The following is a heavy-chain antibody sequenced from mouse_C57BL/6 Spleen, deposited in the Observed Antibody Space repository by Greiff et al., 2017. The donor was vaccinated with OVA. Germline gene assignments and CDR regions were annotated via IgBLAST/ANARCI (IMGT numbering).Heavy chain of an antibody. V-gene: IGHV5-16*01. CDR3: ARGDYWDY. CDR1: GFTFSDYY. CDR2: INYDGSST. Sequence: DVKLVESEGGLVQPGSSMKLSCTASGFTFSDYYMAWVRQVPEKGLEWVANINYDGSSTYYLDSLKSRFIISRDNAKNILYLQMSSLKSEDTATYYCARGDYWDYWGQGTTLTVSS. J-gene: IGHJ2*01.